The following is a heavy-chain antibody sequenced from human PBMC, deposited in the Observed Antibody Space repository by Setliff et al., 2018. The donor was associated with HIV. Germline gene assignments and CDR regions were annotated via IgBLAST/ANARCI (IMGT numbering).Heavy chain of an antibody. D-gene: IGHD2-21*01. CDR2: INPDSGGT. CDR1: GYTFTAYY. V-gene: IGHV1-2*06. J-gene: IGHJ6*03. Sequence: RASVKVSCKASGYTFTAYYMHWLRQAPGQGLEWMGRINPDSGGTNYAQKFQGRVTMTRDTSITTAYMELSRLRSDDTAVYYCALSHLAYCGGDCYSRDYYYYMDVWGKGTTVTVSS. CDR3: ALSHLAYCGGDCYSRDYYYYMDV.